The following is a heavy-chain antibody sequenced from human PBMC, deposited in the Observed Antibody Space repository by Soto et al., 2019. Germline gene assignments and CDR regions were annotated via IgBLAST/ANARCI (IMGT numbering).Heavy chain of an antibody. CDR3: AREGYTFGPGAVRGAFDI. CDR1: GGTFGSNA. D-gene: IGHD1-1*01. Sequence: QVQLVQSETEMRKPGSSVKVPCKASGGTFGSNAISWVRQAPGQGLEWMGNIIPIFGTTKNAQNFQGRVTITADESTNTAYMELSSLRSEDTAIYYCAREGYTFGPGAVRGAFDIWGQGTMVTVSS. J-gene: IGHJ3*02. CDR2: IIPIFGTT. V-gene: IGHV1-69*15.